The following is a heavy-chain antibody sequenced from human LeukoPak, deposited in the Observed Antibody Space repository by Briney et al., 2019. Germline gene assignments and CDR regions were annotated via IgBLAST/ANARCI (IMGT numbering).Heavy chain of an antibody. J-gene: IGHJ4*02. D-gene: IGHD6-19*01. V-gene: IGHV1-18*01. CDR1: GYTFTSYG. CDR2: ISAYNGNT. Sequence: GASVKVSCKASGYTFTSYGISWVRQAPGQGPEWMGWISAYNGNTNYAQKLQGRVTMTTDTSTSTAYMELRSLRSDDTAVYYCARDGDSSGWYGDGSVDYWGQGTLVTVSS. CDR3: ARDGDSSGWYGDGSVDY.